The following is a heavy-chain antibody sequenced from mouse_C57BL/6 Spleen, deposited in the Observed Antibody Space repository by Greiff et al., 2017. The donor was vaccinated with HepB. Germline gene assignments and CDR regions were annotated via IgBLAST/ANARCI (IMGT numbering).Heavy chain of an antibody. Sequence: QVQLQQPGAELVRPGSSVKLSCKASGYTFTSYWMHWVKQRPIQGLEWIGNIDPSDSETHYNQKFKDKATLTVDKSSSTAYMQLSSLASEDSAVYYCARGIYYDLFAYWGQGTLVTVSA. D-gene: IGHD2-4*01. CDR3: ARGIYYDLFAY. CDR2: IDPSDSET. V-gene: IGHV1-52*01. J-gene: IGHJ3*01. CDR1: GYTFTSYW.